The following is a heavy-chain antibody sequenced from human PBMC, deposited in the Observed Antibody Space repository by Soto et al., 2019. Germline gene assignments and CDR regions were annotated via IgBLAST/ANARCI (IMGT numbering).Heavy chain of an antibody. CDR1: GYTFTSYG. J-gene: IGHJ5*02. V-gene: IGHV1-18*01. CDR2: ISAYNGNT. CDR3: ARDRFDVGATNWFDP. D-gene: IGHD1-26*01. Sequence: QVQLVQSGAEVKKPGASVKFSCKASGYTFTSYGISWVRQAPGQGLEWMGWISAYNGNTNYAKKLQGRVTMTTDTSTSTAYMELRSLRSDDTAVYSCARDRFDVGATNWFDPWGQGTLVTVSS.